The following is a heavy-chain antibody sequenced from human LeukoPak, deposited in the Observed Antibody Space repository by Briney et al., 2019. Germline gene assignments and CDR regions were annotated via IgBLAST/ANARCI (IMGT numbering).Heavy chain of an antibody. CDR1: GASITRTY. J-gene: IGHJ4*01. CDR3: ARRATSGNYQMLHFDS. CDR2: VYDTGDT. D-gene: IGHD2-2*01. Sequence: SETLSLTCTVSGASITRTYWSWIRQPPGRGLESVGYVYDTGDTSYNPSLKSRVTMSLDTSKNQFFLTLTSVTAADTAIYYCARRATSGNYQMLHFDSWGQGILVTFSS. V-gene: IGHV4-59*08.